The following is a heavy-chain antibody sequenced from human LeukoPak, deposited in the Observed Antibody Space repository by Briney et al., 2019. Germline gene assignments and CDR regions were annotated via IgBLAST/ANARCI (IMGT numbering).Heavy chain of an antibody. CDR2: IYYRRRD. V-gene: IGHV4-39*01. CDR3: ARGSLYSSSWQAFNWFDP. CDR1: GDSISRSNYY. J-gene: IGHJ5*02. Sequence: SETLSLTCTVSGDSISRSNYYWGWIRQPPGKGLEWIGSIYYRRRDDYNPSLKSRVTISVDTSKNQLSLNLSSVTAADTAVYYCARGSLYSSSWQAFNWFDPWGQGTLVTVSS. D-gene: IGHD6-13*01.